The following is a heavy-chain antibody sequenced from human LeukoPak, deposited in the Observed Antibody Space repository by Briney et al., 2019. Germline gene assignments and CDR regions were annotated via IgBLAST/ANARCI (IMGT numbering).Heavy chain of an antibody. J-gene: IGHJ4*02. CDR3: ASISHYDSSGYYYPAY. Sequence: WASVKVSCKASGYTFTGYYMYWVRQAPGQGLEWMGWINPNSGGTNYARKFQGRVTMTRDTSISTAYMELSRLRSDDTAVYYCASISHYDSSGYYYPAYWGQGTLVTVSS. CDR2: INPNSGGT. CDR1: GYTFTGYY. D-gene: IGHD3-22*01. V-gene: IGHV1-2*02.